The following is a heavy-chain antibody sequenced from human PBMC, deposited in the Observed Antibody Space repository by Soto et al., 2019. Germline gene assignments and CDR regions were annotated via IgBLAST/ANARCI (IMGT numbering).Heavy chain of an antibody. CDR3: ARAPVYNWNYLRFDP. V-gene: IGHV3-11*01. J-gene: IGHJ5*02. CDR2: ISGSGSTM. Sequence: GSLRLSCAASAFSFSDYYMSWIRQAPGKGLEWVSYISGSGSTMYYADSVRGRFTISRDNAKNSLYLQMNSLRVEDTAVYYCARAPVYNWNYLRFDPWGQGTLVTVSS. CDR1: AFSFSDYY. D-gene: IGHD1-7*01.